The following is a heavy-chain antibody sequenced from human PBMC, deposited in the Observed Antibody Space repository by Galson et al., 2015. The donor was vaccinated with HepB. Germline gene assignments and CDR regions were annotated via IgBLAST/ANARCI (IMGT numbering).Heavy chain of an antibody. D-gene: IGHD5-12*01. CDR1: GFTFGSDA. Sequence: SLRLSCAASGFTFGSDALHRVRQAPGQGLEWVAVISYDVNTKYYADSVKGRFTISRDNSKNTLFLQMNSLRTDDTAVYYCARGRGQDSGYDFLFNSWGQGTLVTVSS. CDR3: ARGRGQDSGYDFLFNS. J-gene: IGHJ4*02. CDR2: ISYDVNTK. V-gene: IGHV3-30*04.